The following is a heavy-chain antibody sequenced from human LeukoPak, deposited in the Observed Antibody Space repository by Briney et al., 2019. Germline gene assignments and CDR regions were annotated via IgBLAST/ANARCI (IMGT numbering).Heavy chain of an antibody. CDR3: ARGPRCSGGSCYADN. Sequence: PGGSLRLSCAASGFTFSSYAMHWARQAPGKGLEWVSVISYDGSNKYYANSVKGRFTISRDNSKNTLYLQMNSLRAEDTAVYYCARGPRCSGGSCYADNWGQGTLVTVSS. CDR2: ISYDGSNK. CDR1: GFTFSSYA. J-gene: IGHJ4*02. D-gene: IGHD2-15*01. V-gene: IGHV3-30*04.